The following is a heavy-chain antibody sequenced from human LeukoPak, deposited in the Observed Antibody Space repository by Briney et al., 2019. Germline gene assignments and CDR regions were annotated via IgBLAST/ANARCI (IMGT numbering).Heavy chain of an antibody. CDR3: ARGGDYGDLRYFNY. J-gene: IGHJ4*02. CDR2: IYYRGST. CDR1: GGSINNYY. Sequence: SSETLSLTCTVSGGSINNYYWSWIRQPPGKGLEWIGYIYYRGSTNYNPSLKSRVTFSVDTSKNQFSLKLNSVTAADTAVYYCARGGDYGDLRYFNYWGQGTLVTVSS. D-gene: IGHD4-17*01. V-gene: IGHV4-59*01.